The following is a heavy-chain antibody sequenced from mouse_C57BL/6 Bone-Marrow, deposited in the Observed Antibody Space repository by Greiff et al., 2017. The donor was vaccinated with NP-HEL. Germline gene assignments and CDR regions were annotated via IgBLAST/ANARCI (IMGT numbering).Heavy chain of an antibody. Sequence: QVQLQQSGSELRSPGSSVKLSCQDFDSEVFPIAYMSWVRQKPGHGFEWIGGILPSIGRTIYGEKFEDKATLHADTLSNTAYLEITSLTSEDSAIYYCARGHYYGSSYRYAMDYWGQGTSVTVSA. V-gene: IGHV15-2*01. CDR2: ILPSIGRT. CDR3: ARGHYYGSSYRYAMDY. D-gene: IGHD1-1*01. J-gene: IGHJ4*01. CDR1: DSEVFPIAY.